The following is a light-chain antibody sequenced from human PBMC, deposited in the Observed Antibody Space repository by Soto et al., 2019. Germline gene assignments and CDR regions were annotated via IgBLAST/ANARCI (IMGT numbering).Light chain of an antibody. Sequence: QSALTQPASVSGSPGQSITISCTGTSSDVGSYNLVSWYQQHPGKAPKLMIYEGNKRPSGVSDRFSGSKSGNTASLTISGLQAEDEADYYCCSYGGSSTPVLFGGGTKLTVL. CDR3: CSYGGSSTPVL. CDR1: SSDVGSYNL. V-gene: IGLV2-23*01. CDR2: EGN. J-gene: IGLJ2*01.